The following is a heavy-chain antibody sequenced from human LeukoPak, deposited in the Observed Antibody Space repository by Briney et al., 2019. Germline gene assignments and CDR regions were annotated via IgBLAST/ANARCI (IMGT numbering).Heavy chain of an antibody. V-gene: IGHV3-30*02. CDR2: IPYDGSNK. CDR3: ARAPRPMVRGAPGRYFDY. CDR1: GFTFSTYG. Sequence: GGSLRLSCAASGFTFSTYGMHWVRQAPGKGLEWVAFIPYDGSNKYYADSVKGRFTISRDNSKNTLYLQMNSLRAEDTAVYYCARAPRPMVRGAPGRYFDYWGQGTLVTVSS. D-gene: IGHD3-10*01. J-gene: IGHJ4*02.